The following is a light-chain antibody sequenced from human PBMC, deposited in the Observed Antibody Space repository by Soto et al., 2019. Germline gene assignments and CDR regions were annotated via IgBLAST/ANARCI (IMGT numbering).Light chain of an antibody. CDR3: QQYNNWWT. J-gene: IGKJ1*01. CDR2: AAS. V-gene: IGKV3-15*01. CDR1: QSVSSS. Sequence: EIMMTQSPATLSVSPGERATLSCRASQSVSSSLAWYQQKPGQAPRLLIYAASTRATGIPARFSGSGSGTEFTLTINSLQSEDFAVYYCQQYNNWWTLGQGTKVDIK.